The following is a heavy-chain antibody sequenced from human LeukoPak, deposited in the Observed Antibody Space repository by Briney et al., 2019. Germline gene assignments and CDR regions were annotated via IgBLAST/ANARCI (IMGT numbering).Heavy chain of an antibody. J-gene: IGHJ4*02. D-gene: IGHD5-18*01. CDR3: ASKGYSYGSFNFDY. Sequence: PGGSLRLSCVASGFTFSSYAMHWVRQAPGKGLEWVAVISYDGSNKYYADSVKGRFTISRDNSRNTLYLQMNSLRAEDTAVYYCASKGYSYGSFNFDYWGQGTLVTVSS. CDR1: GFTFSSYA. CDR2: ISYDGSNK. V-gene: IGHV3-30-3*02.